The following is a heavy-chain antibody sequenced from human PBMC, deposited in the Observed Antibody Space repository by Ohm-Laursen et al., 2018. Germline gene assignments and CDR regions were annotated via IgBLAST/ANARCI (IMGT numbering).Heavy chain of an antibody. D-gene: IGHD3-22*01. CDR1: GGSISNYY. J-gene: IGHJ3*02. CDR2: MSASGNT. CDR3: AGEMRTYYSDGSVYTLDI. V-gene: IGHV4-4*07. Sequence: PSDTLSLTCTVSGGSISNYYWNWIRQPAGKGLEWIGRMSASGNTNYNPSLMSRVTMSIDTSKNHFSLKLSSVTAADTAVYFCAGEMRTYYSDGSVYTLDIWGQGTMVTVSS.